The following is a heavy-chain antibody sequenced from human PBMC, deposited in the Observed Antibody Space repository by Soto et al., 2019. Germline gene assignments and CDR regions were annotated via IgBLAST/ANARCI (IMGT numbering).Heavy chain of an antibody. V-gene: IGHV4-34*01. CDR1: DGSLTGNY. CDR2: INPSGST. CDR3: ARERESLLAEGYYYDY. J-gene: IGHJ4*02. Sequence: SETLSLTCAVYDGSLTGNYWTWIRQPPGKGLEWIGEINPSGSTNYNPSLKSRVTISVDTSKNQFSLKLSSVTAADTAVYYCARERESLLAEGYYYDYWGQGTVVTVSS. D-gene: IGHD6-19*01.